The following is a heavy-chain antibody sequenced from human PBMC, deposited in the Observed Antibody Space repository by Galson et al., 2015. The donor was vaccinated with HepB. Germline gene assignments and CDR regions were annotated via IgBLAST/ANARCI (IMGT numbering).Heavy chain of an antibody. Sequence: SLRLSCAASGFTFSDYNMNWVRQAPGKGLEWISYISSGSSTLYYADSVKGRFTVSRDNAKNSLYLQMNSLRDEDTAVYYCARDLIGIAGRPDEVFDYWGQGTLVTVSS. V-gene: IGHV3-48*02. J-gene: IGHJ4*02. CDR2: ISSGSSTL. CDR3: ARDLIGIAGRPDEVFDY. CDR1: GFTFSDYN. D-gene: IGHD6-6*01.